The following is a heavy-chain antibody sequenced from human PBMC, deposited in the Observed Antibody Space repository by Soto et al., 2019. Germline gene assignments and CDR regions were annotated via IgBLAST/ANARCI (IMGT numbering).Heavy chain of an antibody. D-gene: IGHD3-22*01. J-gene: IGHJ4*02. CDR3: AGVHYTDSSGFYGFFPPFFFDY. Sequence: EVQLVESGGGLVQPGGSLRLSCAASGVSLSDYEMSWVRQAPGKRLEWVSYISRTGKSIKYADSVKGRFTISRANAENSLYLQMHSLSAEDTAVYYCAGVHYTDSSGFYGFFPPFFFDYWGQGTPLTVTS. CDR2: ISRTGKSI. V-gene: IGHV3-48*03. CDR1: GVSLSDYE.